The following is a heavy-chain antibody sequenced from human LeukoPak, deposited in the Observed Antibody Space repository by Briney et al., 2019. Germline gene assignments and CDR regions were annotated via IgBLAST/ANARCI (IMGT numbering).Heavy chain of an antibody. J-gene: IGHJ3*02. Sequence: GGSLRLSCAASGFTVSSNYMSWVRQAPGKGLEWVSVIYSGGSTYYADSVEGRFTVSGDDSKNTVYLQMNSLRAEDTAVYYCARGGDVFPLLAFDSCGQGTTVTASS. CDR2: IYSGGST. D-gene: IGHD5-24*01. CDR1: GFTVSSNY. V-gene: IGHV3-66*01. CDR3: ARGGDVFPLLAFDS.